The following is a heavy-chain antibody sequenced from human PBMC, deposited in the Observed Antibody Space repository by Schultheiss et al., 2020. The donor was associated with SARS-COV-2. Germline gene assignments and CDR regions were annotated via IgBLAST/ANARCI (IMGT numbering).Heavy chain of an antibody. CDR3: ARDYYDSSGAGGMDV. CDR2: IYYSGST. CDR1: GGSISSYY. J-gene: IGHJ6*02. V-gene: IGHV4-59*01. D-gene: IGHD3-22*01. Sequence: SETLSLTCTVSGGSISSYYWSWIRQPPGKGLEWIGYIYYSGSTYYNPSLKSRVTISVDTSKNQFSLKLSSVTAADTAVYYCARDYYDSSGAGGMDVWGQGTTVTVSS.